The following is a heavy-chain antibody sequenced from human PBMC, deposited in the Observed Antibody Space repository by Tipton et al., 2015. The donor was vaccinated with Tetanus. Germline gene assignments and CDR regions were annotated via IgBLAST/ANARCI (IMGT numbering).Heavy chain of an antibody. V-gene: IGHV4-59*13. Sequence: TLSLTCIVSGGSISTYYWSWIRQRPGRGLEGVGYVHYTGKDNYNPSHRSRVTLPVDTSKNQFSLQMSSVTAADTAVYYCARIGWPENNKPGFDIWGQGTMVTVSS. CDR1: GGSISTYY. D-gene: IGHD1/OR15-1a*01. J-gene: IGHJ3*02. CDR3: ARIGWPENNKPGFDI. CDR2: VHYTGKD.